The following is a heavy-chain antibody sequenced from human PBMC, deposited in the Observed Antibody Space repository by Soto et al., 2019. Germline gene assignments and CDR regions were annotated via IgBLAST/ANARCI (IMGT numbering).Heavy chain of an antibody. CDR1: GYTFTSYA. Sequence: GASVKVSCKASGYTFTSYAMHWVRQAPGQRHEWMGWINAGNGNTKYSQKLQGRVTMTTDTSTSTAYMELRSLRSDDTAVYYCARLDGYSYGQWNYYYGMDVWGQGTTVTVSS. V-gene: IGHV1-3*01. J-gene: IGHJ6*02. CDR2: INAGNGNT. CDR3: ARLDGYSYGQWNYYYGMDV. D-gene: IGHD5-18*01.